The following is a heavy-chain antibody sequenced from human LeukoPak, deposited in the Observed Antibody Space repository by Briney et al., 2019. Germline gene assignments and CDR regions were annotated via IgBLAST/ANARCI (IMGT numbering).Heavy chain of an antibody. D-gene: IGHD6-13*01. Sequence: GGSLRLSCAASGFTFSSYAMHWVRQAPGKGLQWVAAIPYDEDNKYYAESVRGRLTISRDNSNNTLNLQMNSLTSDDTAVYYCASASGGAATGFYFGLWGQGTLVTVSS. J-gene: IGHJ4*02. CDR1: GFTFSSYA. CDR2: IPYDEDNK. CDR3: ASASGGAATGFYFGL. V-gene: IGHV3-30-3*01.